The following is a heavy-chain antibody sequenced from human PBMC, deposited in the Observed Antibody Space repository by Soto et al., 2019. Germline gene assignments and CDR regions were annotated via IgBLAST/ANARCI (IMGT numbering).Heavy chain of an antibody. D-gene: IGHD3-10*01. J-gene: IGHJ4*02. CDR2: ISSNGGST. CDR1: GFTFSSYA. CDR3: ARAGSSGPFDY. Sequence: EVQLVESGEGLVQPGGSLRLSCAASGFTFSSYAMHWVRQAPGKGLEYVSAISSNGGSTYYADSVKGRFTISRDNSKNTLYLQMGSLRAEDMAVYYCARAGSSGPFDYWGQGTLVTVSS. V-gene: IGHV3-64*02.